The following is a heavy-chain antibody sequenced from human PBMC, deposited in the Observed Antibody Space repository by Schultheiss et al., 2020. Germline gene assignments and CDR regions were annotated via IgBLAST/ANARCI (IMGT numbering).Heavy chain of an antibody. D-gene: IGHD6-13*01. CDR2: IYYSGST. CDR3: ARGRGSSWYGMYGMDV. V-gene: IGHV4-59*01. Sequence: SQTLSLTCAVYGGSFSGYYWTWIRQPPGKGLEWIGYIYYSGSTYYNPSLKSRVTISVDTSKNQFSLKLSSVTAADTAVYYCARGRGSSWYGMYGMDVWGQGTTVTVSS. J-gene: IGHJ6*02. CDR1: GGSFSGYY.